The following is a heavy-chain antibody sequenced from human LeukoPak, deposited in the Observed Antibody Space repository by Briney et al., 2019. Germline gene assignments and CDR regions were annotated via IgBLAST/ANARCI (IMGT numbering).Heavy chain of an antibody. V-gene: IGHV3-23*01. CDR1: GFTFSSYA. CDR3: AREARGGYSGSWDYYGMDV. J-gene: IGHJ6*04. CDR2: ISGSGGST. D-gene: IGHD6-13*01. Sequence: GGSLRLSCAASGFTFSSYAMSWVRQAPGKGLEWVSAISGSGGSTYYADSVKGWFTISRDNSKNTLYLQMNSLRAEDTAVYYCAREARGGYSGSWDYYGMDVWGKGTTVTVSS.